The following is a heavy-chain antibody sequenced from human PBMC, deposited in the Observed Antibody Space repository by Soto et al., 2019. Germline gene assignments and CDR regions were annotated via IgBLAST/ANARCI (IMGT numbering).Heavy chain of an antibody. V-gene: IGHV1-46*01. D-gene: IGHD3-9*01. Sequence: QVQLVQSGAEVKKPGASVTVSCKASGHTSSSYYMHWVRQAPGQGLEWMGVISPSGDYTSFTQKFQGRVSVTRDTSTNTVYIEFSSPRFEDTAVYYCAREPPMTGLLDYWGQGALVSVSS. CDR1: GHTSSSYY. CDR2: ISPSGDYT. J-gene: IGHJ4*02. CDR3: AREPPMTGLLDY.